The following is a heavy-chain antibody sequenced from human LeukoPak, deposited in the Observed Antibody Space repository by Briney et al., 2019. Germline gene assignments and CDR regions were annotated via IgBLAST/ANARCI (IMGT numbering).Heavy chain of an antibody. Sequence: SGGSLRLSCAASGFTFDDYAMHWVRQAPGKGLEWDSGISWNSGSIGYADSVKGRFTISRDNAKNSLYLQMNSLRAEDTALYYCAKDIYYDSSGSPDYWGQGTLVTVSS. CDR3: AKDIYYDSSGSPDY. D-gene: IGHD3-22*01. J-gene: IGHJ4*02. CDR1: GFTFDDYA. V-gene: IGHV3-9*01. CDR2: ISWNSGSI.